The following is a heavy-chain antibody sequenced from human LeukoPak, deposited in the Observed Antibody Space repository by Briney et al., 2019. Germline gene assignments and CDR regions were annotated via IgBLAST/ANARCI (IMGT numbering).Heavy chain of an antibody. CDR2: IYPGDSDT. J-gene: IGHJ4*02. CDR3: ARSMYCSSTSCSTPFDY. D-gene: IGHD2-2*01. Sequence: GESLKISCKGSGYSFTSYWIGWVRQMPGKGLEWMGIIYPGDSDTRYSPSFQGQVTISADKSISTACLQWSSLKASDTAMYYCARSMYCSSTSCSTPFDYWGQGTLVTVSS. CDR1: GYSFTSYW. V-gene: IGHV5-51*01.